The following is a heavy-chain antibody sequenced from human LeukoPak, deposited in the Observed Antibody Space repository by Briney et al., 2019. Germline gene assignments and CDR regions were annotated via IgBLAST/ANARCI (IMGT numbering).Heavy chain of an antibody. CDR3: VGAKQWLSFDI. J-gene: IGHJ3*02. CDR1: GGSTSSNS. V-gene: IGHV4-59*08. Sequence: SETLSLTFTVSGGSTSSNSWSWMRQPPGKGLEWIGTYYNSGSTNYDPSLRSRATISVDTSKNQLSLKLSSVTAADTAVYYCVGAKQWLSFDIWGQGTMVTVSS. CDR2: YYNSGST. D-gene: IGHD3-22*01.